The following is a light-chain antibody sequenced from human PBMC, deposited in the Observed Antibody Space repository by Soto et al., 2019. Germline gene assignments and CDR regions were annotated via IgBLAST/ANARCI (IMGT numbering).Light chain of an antibody. CDR1: SSDIGRYNF. CDR2: EVT. Sequence: QSVLTQPASVSGSPGQSITISCTGTSSDIGRYNFVSWYQQHPGKAPKLLVYEVTNRPSGVSNRFSGSKSGNTASLTIFGLQTEDEADYYCSSYTRGTTFVVFGTGTKLTVL. CDR3: SSYTRGTTFVV. J-gene: IGLJ1*01. V-gene: IGLV2-14*01.